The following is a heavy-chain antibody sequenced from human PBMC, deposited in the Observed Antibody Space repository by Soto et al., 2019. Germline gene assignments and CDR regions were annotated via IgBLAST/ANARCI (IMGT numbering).Heavy chain of an antibody. CDR3: ARGGSSRPFDL. CDR2: ISWNSGSI. D-gene: IGHD6-13*01. Sequence: EVQLVESGGGLVQPGRSLRLSCAASGFTFDDYAMHWVRQAPGKGLEWVSGISWNSGSIGYADSAKGRFTISRDNAKNSLYLQMNSLRAEDTAVYYCARGGSSRPFDLWGRGTLVTVSS. CDR1: GFTFDDYA. J-gene: IGHJ2*01. V-gene: IGHV3-9*01.